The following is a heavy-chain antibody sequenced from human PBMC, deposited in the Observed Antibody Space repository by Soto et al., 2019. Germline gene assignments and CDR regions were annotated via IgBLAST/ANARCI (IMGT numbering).Heavy chain of an antibody. Sequence: GGSLRLSCSASGFTFSSYAMHWVRQAPGKGLEYVSAISSNGGSTYYADSVKGGFTISRDNSKNTLYLQMSSLRAEDTAVYYCVINWGSTWDNAFDIWGQGTMVTVSS. V-gene: IGHV3-64D*09. J-gene: IGHJ3*02. CDR2: ISSNGGST. CDR3: VINWGSTWDNAFDI. D-gene: IGHD3-16*01. CDR1: GFTFSSYA.